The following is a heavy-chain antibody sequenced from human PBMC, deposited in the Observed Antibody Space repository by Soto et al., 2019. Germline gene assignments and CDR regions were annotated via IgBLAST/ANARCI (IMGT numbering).Heavy chain of an antibody. CDR1: CGSISSCGYY. CDR2: IYHSGST. V-gene: IGHV4-31*03. Sequence: PSETLSLTCTVSCGSISSCGYYWSWIRQHPGKGLEWIGYIYHSGSTLYNPSLKSRVTISVDKSKNQFSLKLSSVTAADTAVYYCARDQLEGNWFDPWGQGTLVTVSS. CDR3: ARDQLEGNWFDP. J-gene: IGHJ5*02. D-gene: IGHD1-1*01.